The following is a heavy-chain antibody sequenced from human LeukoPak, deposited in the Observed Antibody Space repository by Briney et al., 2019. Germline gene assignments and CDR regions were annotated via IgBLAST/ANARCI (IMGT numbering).Heavy chain of an antibody. J-gene: IGHJ4*02. CDR2: INHSGST. D-gene: IGHD3-9*01. V-gene: IGHV4-34*01. CDR3: ARGGYYDKPFDY. Sequence: SGTLSLTCAVYGGSFSGYYWSWIRQPPGKGLEWIGEINHSGSTNYNPSLKSRVTISVDTSKNQFSLKLSSVTAADTAVYYCARGGYYDKPFDYWGQGTLVTVSS. CDR1: GGSFSGYY.